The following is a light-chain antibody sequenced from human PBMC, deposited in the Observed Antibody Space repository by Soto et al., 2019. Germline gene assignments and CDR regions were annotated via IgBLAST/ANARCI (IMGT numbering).Light chain of an antibody. Sequence: QSALTQPPSASGSPGQSVAICCTGTSSDVGGYNYVSWYQQHPGKAPKLMIYEVNKRPSGVPDRFSGSKSGNTASLTVSGLQAEDEADYYCSSHAGSSHVFGTGTKVTVL. CDR1: SSDVGGYNY. CDR3: SSHAGSSHV. V-gene: IGLV2-8*01. CDR2: EVN. J-gene: IGLJ1*01.